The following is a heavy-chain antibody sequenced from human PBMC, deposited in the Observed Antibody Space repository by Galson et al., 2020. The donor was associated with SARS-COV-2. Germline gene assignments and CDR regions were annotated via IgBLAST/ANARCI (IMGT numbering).Heavy chain of an antibody. J-gene: IGHJ4*02. CDR2: FDPEDGET. Sequence: GESLKISCKVSGYTITELSMHWVRQAPGKGLEWMGGFDPEDGETIYAQKFQGRVTMTEDTSTDTAYMELSSLRSEDTAVYYCATSYAYCGGDCPIDYWGQGTLVTVSS. CDR3: ATSYAYCGGDCPIDY. CDR1: GYTITELS. V-gene: IGHV1-24*01. D-gene: IGHD2-21*01.